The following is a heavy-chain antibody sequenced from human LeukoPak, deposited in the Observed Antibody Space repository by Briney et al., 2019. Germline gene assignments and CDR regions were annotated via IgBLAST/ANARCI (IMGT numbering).Heavy chain of an antibody. J-gene: IGHJ4*02. CDR3: ARISHGWFDY. Sequence: GGSLRLSCAASGFTVSTNYMSWVRQAPGKGLEWVSVIYSSGSTYYADSVKGRFTISRDDSKNTLFLQMNFLSAEDTAVYYCARISHGWFDYWGQGTLVTVSS. V-gene: IGHV3-53*01. D-gene: IGHD6-19*01. CDR1: GFTVSTNY. CDR2: IYSSGST.